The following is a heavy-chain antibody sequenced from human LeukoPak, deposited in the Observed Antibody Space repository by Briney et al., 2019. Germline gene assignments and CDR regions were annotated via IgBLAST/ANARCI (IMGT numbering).Heavy chain of an antibody. V-gene: IGHV3-7*01. CDR2: IKQDGNEK. CDR3: ARGRDSGKYFDY. CDR1: GFSFSAYW. Sequence: GGSLRLSCAASGFSFSAYWMTWVRQAPGKGLEWVANIKQDGNEKYYVDSVKGRFAISRDKDKSSVFLQLAGLRAEDTAVYYCARGRDSGKYFDYWGQGTLVTVSS. D-gene: IGHD1-26*01. J-gene: IGHJ4*02.